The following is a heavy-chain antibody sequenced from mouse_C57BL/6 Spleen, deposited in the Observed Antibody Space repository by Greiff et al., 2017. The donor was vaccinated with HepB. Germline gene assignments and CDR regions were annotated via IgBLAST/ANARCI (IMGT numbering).Heavy chain of an antibody. Sequence: QVQLQQSGAELARPGASVKMSCKASGYTFTSYTMHWVKQRPGQGLEWIGYINPSSGYTKYNQKFKDKATLTADKSSSTAYMQLSSLTSADSAVYYCARSHYYGSSYIFDYWGQGTTLTVSS. V-gene: IGHV1-4*01. J-gene: IGHJ2*01. CDR1: GYTFTSYT. CDR3: ARSHYYGSSYIFDY. D-gene: IGHD1-1*01. CDR2: INPSSGYT.